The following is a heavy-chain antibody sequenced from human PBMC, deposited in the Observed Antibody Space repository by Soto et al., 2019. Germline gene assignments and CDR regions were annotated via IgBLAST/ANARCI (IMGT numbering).Heavy chain of an antibody. CDR3: XKWGLSGXGMDA. J-gene: IGHJ6*02. Sequence: QVQLVESGGGVVQPGRSLRLSCAASGFTFSSYGMHWVRQAPGKGLEWVAVTSYDGTKKYYADSVKGRFTISKDNSKNTVYLQMNSLRAEDTAVYYCXKWGLSGXGMDAWGQGTTVTVSS. D-gene: IGHD3-16*01. CDR1: GFTFSSYG. CDR2: TSYDGTKK. V-gene: IGHV3-30*18.